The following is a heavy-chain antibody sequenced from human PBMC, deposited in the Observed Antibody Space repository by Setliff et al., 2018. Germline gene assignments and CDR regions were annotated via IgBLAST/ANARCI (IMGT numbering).Heavy chain of an antibody. Sequence: ASVKVSCKASGYTFTSYGISWVRQAPGQGLEWMGWISAYNGNTKYSQKFQGRVTITRDTSASTAYMELRSLRSDDTAVYYCARGYSSSWQSRMGFDPWGQGTLVTVSS. CDR2: ISAYNGNT. CDR1: GYTFTSYG. V-gene: IGHV1-18*01. D-gene: IGHD6-13*01. J-gene: IGHJ5*02. CDR3: ARGYSSSWQSRMGFDP.